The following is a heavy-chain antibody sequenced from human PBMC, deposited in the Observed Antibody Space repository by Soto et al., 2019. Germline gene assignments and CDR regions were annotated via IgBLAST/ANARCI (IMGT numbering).Heavy chain of an antibody. J-gene: IGHJ6*02. V-gene: IGHV6-1*01. CDR1: VDSVSSNSAG. Sequence: PSQTLSLTCVISVDSVSSNSAGWNWIRQSPSRGLEWLGRTYYKSKWNNDYALSVKSRITINPDTSKNQFSLHLYSVTPEDTAVDYCTGITWFRGMDFWGQGPSVTVSS. CDR3: TGITWFRGMDF. D-gene: IGHD3-10*01. CDR2: TYYKSKWNN.